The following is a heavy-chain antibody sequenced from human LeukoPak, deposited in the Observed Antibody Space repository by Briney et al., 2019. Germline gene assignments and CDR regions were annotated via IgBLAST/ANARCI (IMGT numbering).Heavy chain of an antibody. CDR2: IYYSGST. CDR1: GGSISSGGYY. V-gene: IGHV4-31*02. J-gene: IGHJ5*02. D-gene: IGHD2-15*01. CDR3: ARVASGVGYNWFDP. Sequence: SQTLSLTCTVSGGSISSGGYYWSWIRQHPGKDLEWIGYIYYSGSTYYNPSLKSRVTISVDTSKNQFSLKLSSVTAADTAVYYCARVASGVGYNWFDPWGQGTLVTVSS.